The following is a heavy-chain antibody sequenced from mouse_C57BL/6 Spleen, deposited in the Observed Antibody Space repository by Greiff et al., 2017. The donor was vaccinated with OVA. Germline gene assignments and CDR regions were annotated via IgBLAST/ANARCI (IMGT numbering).Heavy chain of an antibody. Sequence: QVQLQQSGAELMKPGASVKLSCKATGYTFTGYWIEWVKQRPGHGLEWIGEILPGSGSTNYNEKFKGKATLTADTSSNTAYMQLSSLTTEDSAIYDCARARRAYYGNSEAMDYWGQGTSVTVSS. CDR1: GYTFTGYW. CDR3: ARARRAYYGNSEAMDY. CDR2: ILPGSGST. D-gene: IGHD2-10*01. V-gene: IGHV1-9*01. J-gene: IGHJ4*01.